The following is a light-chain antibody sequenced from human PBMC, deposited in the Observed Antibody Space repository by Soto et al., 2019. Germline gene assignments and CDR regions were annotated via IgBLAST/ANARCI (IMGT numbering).Light chain of an antibody. J-gene: IGLJ1*01. CDR1: SSNIGSNP. V-gene: IGLV1-44*01. Sequence: QSVLTQPPSASGTPGQRVTISFSGSSSNIGSNPVNWCQQLPGTAPRLLIYSNDQRPSGVPDRFSGSKSGTSASLAISGLQSEDEADYSCAAWDDRLNGYVFGTGTKLTVL. CDR3: AAWDDRLNGYV. CDR2: SND.